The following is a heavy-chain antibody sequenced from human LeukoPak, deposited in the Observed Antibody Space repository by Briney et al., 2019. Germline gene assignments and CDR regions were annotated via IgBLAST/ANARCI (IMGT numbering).Heavy chain of an antibody. J-gene: IGHJ4*02. CDR1: GGSVTPSY. D-gene: IGHD5-12*01. V-gene: IGHV4-59*02. CDR2: FRYSGNT. CDR3: AATQKWPAFDY. Sequence: PSETLSLTCTVSGGSVTPSYWSWIRQPPGEGLEWIGNFRYSGNTDYNPSLKSRVTISLDTSKNQFSLKLNSVTAADTAVYYCAATQKWPAFDYWGQGILVTVSS.